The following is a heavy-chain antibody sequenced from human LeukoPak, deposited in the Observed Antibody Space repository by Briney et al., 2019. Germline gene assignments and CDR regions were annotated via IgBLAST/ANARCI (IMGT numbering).Heavy chain of an antibody. Sequence: GGSLRLSCAASGITFDSYLMSWVRQAPGKGLEGVANIQQNGGGKHYVDSVKGRFTISRDNAKNSLYLQMDNLRAEDTAVYYCATGGDLYCTTANCLPFDYWGQGTLVTVSS. CDR3: ATGGDLYCTTANCLPFDY. J-gene: IGHJ4*02. D-gene: IGHD2-8*01. CDR1: GITFDSYL. CDR2: IQQNGGGK. V-gene: IGHV3-7*01.